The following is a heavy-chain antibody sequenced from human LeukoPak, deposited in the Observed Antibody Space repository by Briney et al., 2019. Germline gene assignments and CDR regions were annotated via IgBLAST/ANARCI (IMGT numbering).Heavy chain of an antibody. CDR3: ARDSQLQYFQH. V-gene: IGHV3-53*01. CDR1: GFTVSSNY. J-gene: IGHJ1*01. Sequence: PGGSLRLSCAASGFTVSSNYMSWVRQAPGKGLEWVSVIYSGGSTYYADSVKGRFTISRDNSKNTLHLQMNSLRAEDTAVYYCARDSQLQYFQHWGQGTLVTVSS. CDR2: IYSGGST. D-gene: IGHD2-21*01.